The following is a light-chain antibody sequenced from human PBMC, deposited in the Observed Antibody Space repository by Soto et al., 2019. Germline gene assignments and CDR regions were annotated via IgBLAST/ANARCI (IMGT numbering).Light chain of an antibody. V-gene: IGKV1-39*01. CDR1: QSISGY. J-gene: IGKJ5*01. CDR3: QQCYSNPST. CDR2: AAS. Sequence: DIQLTQSPSSLSASIGDRVTIICRASQSISGYLNWYQQKPGKAPKPLIYAASSLQSGVPSRFSGSESGTDFTLTITSLQPEDFATYYCQQCYSNPSTFGQGTRLEIK.